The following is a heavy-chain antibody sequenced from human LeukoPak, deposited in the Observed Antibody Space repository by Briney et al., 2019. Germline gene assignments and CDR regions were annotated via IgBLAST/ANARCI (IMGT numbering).Heavy chain of an antibody. Sequence: SETLSLTCAVYGGSFSGYYWSWVRQPPGKGLEWIGEINHSGSTNYNPSLKSRVTISVDTSKNQFSLKLSSVTAADTAVYYCARVLAYYDFWSGYDYPANFDYWGQGTLVTVSS. J-gene: IGHJ4*02. CDR2: INHSGST. V-gene: IGHV4-34*01. CDR1: GGSFSGYY. CDR3: ARVLAYYDFWSGYDYPANFDY. D-gene: IGHD3-3*01.